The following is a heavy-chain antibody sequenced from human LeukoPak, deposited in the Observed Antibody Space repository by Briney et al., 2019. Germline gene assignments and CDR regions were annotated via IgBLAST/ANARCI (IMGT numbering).Heavy chain of an antibody. CDR1: GLTISNNF. V-gene: IGHV3-66*01. CDR3: ARDTDYYGSGRHGYFDH. CDR2: IYSGGSS. J-gene: IGHJ1*01. Sequence: GRSLRLSCAASGLTISNNFMGWVRQAPGKGLEWVSLIYSGGSSYSADSVKGRFTISRDNSKNTLHLQMNSLRVEDTAVYYCARDTDYYGSGRHGYFDHWGQGTLVTVSS. D-gene: IGHD3-10*01.